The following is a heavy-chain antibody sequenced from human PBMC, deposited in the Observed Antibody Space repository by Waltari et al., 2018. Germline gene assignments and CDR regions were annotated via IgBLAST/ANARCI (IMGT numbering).Heavy chain of an antibody. CDR3: ARDSGGGYGDNPYGMDV. D-gene: IGHD4-17*01. CDR2: ISAYNGIT. Sequence: QVHLVQSGGELKKPGASVRISCQTSGYSFTSFGVNWVRQAPGQGLEWMGWISAYNGITKYPQSFQDRVTVTTDTSTSTAYMELRNLRSDDTAVYYCARDSGGGYGDNPYGMDVWGQGTKV. CDR1: GYSFTSFG. J-gene: IGHJ6*02. V-gene: IGHV1-18*01.